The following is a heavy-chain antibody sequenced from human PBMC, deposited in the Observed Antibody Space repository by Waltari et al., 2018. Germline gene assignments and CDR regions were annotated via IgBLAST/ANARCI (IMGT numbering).Heavy chain of an antibody. D-gene: IGHD3-10*01. V-gene: IGHV4-38-2*01. J-gene: IGHJ5*02. CDR3: ARTLMVQGVQGWFDP. Sequence: QVQLQESGPGLVKPSETLSLTCAVSGYSISSGYYWGWIRQPPGKGLEWIGSIYHSGGTYYNPALKSRGTRSVDTSKSQFSLKLSSVTAADTAGYYCARTLMVQGVQGWFDPWGQGTLVTVAS. CDR1: GYSISSGYY. CDR2: IYHSGGT.